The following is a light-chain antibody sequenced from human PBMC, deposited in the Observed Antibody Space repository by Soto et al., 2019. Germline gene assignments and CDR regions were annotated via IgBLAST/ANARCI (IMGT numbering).Light chain of an antibody. J-gene: IGKJ5*01. Sequence: DIPMTQSPSTLSVSVGDRVTISCRASQTISSGLAWYQQKPGKAPKLLIYNASTLKSGVPSRFSGSGSGTDFTFTISRLQPEDIATYYCQQYENLPTFGQGTRLEIK. CDR3: QQYENLPT. CDR1: QTISSG. V-gene: IGKV1-5*03. CDR2: NAS.